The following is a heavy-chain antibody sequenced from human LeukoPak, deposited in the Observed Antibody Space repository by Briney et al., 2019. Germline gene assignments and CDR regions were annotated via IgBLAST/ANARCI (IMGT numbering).Heavy chain of an antibody. D-gene: IGHD6-13*01. CDR2: SNSDGSST. CDR3: ARDTYSSSWYTDAFDI. CDR1: GFTLSSYW. Sequence: GGSLRLSCAVSGFTLSSYWMHWVRQAPGKGLVWVSRSNSDGSSTNYADSVKGRFTISRDNAKNSLYLQMNSLRAEDTAVYYCARDTYSSSWYTDAFDIWGQGTMVTVSS. V-gene: IGHV3-74*01. J-gene: IGHJ3*02.